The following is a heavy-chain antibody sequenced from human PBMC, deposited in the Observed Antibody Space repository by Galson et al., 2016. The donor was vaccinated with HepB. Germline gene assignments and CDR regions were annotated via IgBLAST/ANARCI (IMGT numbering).Heavy chain of an antibody. Sequence: SLRLSCAASGFTFDDYTMHWVRQAPGKGLEWVSLVSSDATTIYYADSVKGRFTISRDNSKNSLYLQMNSLTSEDTALYYCARETTIWGNGFQYWGQGTLVTVSS. J-gene: IGHJ4*02. D-gene: IGHD4-23*01. CDR1: GFTFDDYT. CDR3: ARETTIWGNGFQY. V-gene: IGHV3-43*01. CDR2: VSSDATTI.